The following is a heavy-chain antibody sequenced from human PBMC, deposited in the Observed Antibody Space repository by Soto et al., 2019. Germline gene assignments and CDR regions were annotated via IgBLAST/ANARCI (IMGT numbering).Heavy chain of an antibody. CDR1: GFSLSTSGVG. D-gene: IGHD3-10*01. J-gene: IGHJ3*02. CDR2: IYWDDDK. Sequence: KESGPTLVKPTQTLTLTCTFSGFSLSTSGVGVGWIRQPPGKALEWLALIYWDDDKRYSPSLKSRLTITKDTSKNQVVLTMTNMDPVDTATYYCAHYNYYGSGSYYNVDAFDIWGQGTMVTVSS. V-gene: IGHV2-5*02. CDR3: AHYNYYGSGSYYNVDAFDI.